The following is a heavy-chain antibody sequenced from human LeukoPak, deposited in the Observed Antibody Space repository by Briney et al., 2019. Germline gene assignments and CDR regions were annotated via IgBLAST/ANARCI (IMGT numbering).Heavy chain of an antibody. Sequence: ASVKVSCKASGYTFTSYDINWVRQATGQGLEWMGWMNPNSGNTGYAQKFQGRVTITRNTSISTAYMELSSLRSEDTAVYYCARGVFGFLGWNHNWFDPWGQGTLVTVSS. CDR2: MNPNSGNT. D-gene: IGHD3-3*01. J-gene: IGHJ5*02. CDR3: ARGVFGFLGWNHNWFDP. CDR1: GYTFTSYD. V-gene: IGHV1-8*03.